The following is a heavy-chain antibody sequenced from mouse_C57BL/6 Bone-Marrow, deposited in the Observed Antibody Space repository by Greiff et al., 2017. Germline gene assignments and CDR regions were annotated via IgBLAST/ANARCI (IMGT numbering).Heavy chain of an antibody. D-gene: IGHD1-1*01. Sequence: EVNVVESGGGLVKPGGSLKLSCAASGFTFSSYAMSWVRQTPETRLEWVATISDGGSYTYYPDNVKGRFTISRDNAKNNLYLQMSHLKSEDTAMYYCARIPYYYGSSPWYFDVWGTGTTVTVSS. V-gene: IGHV5-4*03. CDR2: ISDGGSYT. J-gene: IGHJ1*03. CDR3: ARIPYYYGSSPWYFDV. CDR1: GFTFSSYA.